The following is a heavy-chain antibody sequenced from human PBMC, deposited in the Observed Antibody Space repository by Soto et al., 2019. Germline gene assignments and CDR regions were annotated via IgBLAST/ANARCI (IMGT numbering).Heavy chain of an antibody. CDR3: ARGVVPAATYYYYYYMDV. D-gene: IGHD2-2*01. V-gene: IGHV1-69*10. J-gene: IGHJ6*03. CDR1: GGTFSSYT. Sequence: SVKVSCKASGGTFSSYTISWVRQAPGQGLEWMGGIIPILGIANYAQKFQGRVTITADKSTSTAYMELSSPRSEDTAVYYCARGVVPAATYYYYYYMDVWGKGTTVTVSS. CDR2: IIPILGIA.